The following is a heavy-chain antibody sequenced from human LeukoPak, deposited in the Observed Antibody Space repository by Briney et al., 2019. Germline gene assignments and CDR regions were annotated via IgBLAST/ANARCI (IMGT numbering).Heavy chain of an antibody. CDR2: IYYSGNT. CDR3: ASHHKGSSSRFYP. CDR1: GLTFSTNTHQ. Sequence: SETLSLTCTVSGLTFSTNTHQSRWIRQPPGKGLEWIGSIYYSGNTDYNPSLKSRVTISVDTSKNQFSLKLNSVTAADTAVYYCASHHKGSSSRFYPWGQGTLVTVSS. V-gene: IGHV4-39*01. J-gene: IGHJ5*02.